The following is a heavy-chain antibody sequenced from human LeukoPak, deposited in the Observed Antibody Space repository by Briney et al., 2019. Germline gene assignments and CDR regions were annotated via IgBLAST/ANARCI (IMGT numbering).Heavy chain of an antibody. CDR3: ARHFRNDYGTVMAFDY. CDR1: GGSISSYY. V-gene: IGHV4-59*08. CDR2: IYYSGST. Sequence: PSETLSLTCTVSGGSISSYYWSWIRQPPGKGLEWIGYIYYSGSTNYNPSLKSRVTISVDTSKNQFSLKLSSVTAADTAVYYCARHFRNDYGTVMAFDYWGQGTLVTVPS. J-gene: IGHJ4*02. D-gene: IGHD4-17*01.